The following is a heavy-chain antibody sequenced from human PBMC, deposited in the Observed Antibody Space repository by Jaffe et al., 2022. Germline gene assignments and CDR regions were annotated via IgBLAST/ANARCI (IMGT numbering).Heavy chain of an antibody. CDR3: ARARMMKFDWLDGWYFDL. CDR2: ISSSGSTI. D-gene: IGHD3-9*01. CDR1: GFTFSSYE. Sequence: EVQLVESGGGLVQPGGSLRLSCAASGFTFSSYEMNWVRQAPGKGLEWVSYISSSGSTIYYADSVKGRFTISRDNAKNSLYLQMNSLRAEDTAVYYCARARMMKFDWLDGWYFDLWGRGTLVTVSS. J-gene: IGHJ2*01. V-gene: IGHV3-48*03.